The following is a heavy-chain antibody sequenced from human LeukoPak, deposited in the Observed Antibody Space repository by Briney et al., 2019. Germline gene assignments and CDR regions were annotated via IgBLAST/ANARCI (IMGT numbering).Heavy chain of an antibody. Sequence: SVKVSCKASGGTFSSYAISWVRQAPGQGLEWMGGIIPIFGTANYAQKFRGRLTITADIPTSTVYMELSSLRSEDTAVYYCAREDDTGRYMGDDAFDIWGQGTMVTVSS. CDR3: AREDDTGRYMGDDAFDI. CDR2: IIPIFGTA. CDR1: GGTFSSYA. D-gene: IGHD1-26*01. J-gene: IGHJ3*02. V-gene: IGHV1-69*06.